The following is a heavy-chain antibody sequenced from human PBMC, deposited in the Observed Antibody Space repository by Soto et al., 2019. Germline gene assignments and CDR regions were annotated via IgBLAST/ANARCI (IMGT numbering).Heavy chain of an antibody. J-gene: IGHJ4*02. CDR1: GFTFSAYW. V-gene: IGHV3-74*01. CDR2: ISDDGSTA. Sequence: PGESLKISCAVSGFTFSAYWMHWVRQGPWKGLTWVSRISDDGSTATYADSVKGRFVISRDNAKNSLYLEMNTLRVDDSGLYYCARGPRVSSTGTGAHWGRGTLVTVSS. D-gene: IGHD1-1*01. CDR3: ARGPRVSSTGTGAH.